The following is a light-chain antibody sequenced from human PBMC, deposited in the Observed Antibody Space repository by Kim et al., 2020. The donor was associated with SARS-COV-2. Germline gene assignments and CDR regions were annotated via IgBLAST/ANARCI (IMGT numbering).Light chain of an antibody. CDR1: NIGALS. J-gene: IGLJ2*01. V-gene: IGLV3-21*04. CDR3: QVWDRISDHVI. Sequence: ARGETATIPCDGNNIGALSVHWYQQTPGQAPVLVISSDNDRPSGIPGRFSGSNSGNTATLTISGVEAGDGADYYCQVWDRISDHVIFGGGTQLTVL. CDR2: SDN.